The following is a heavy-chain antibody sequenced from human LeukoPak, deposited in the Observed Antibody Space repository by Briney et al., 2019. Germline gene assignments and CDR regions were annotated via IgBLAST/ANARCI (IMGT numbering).Heavy chain of an antibody. CDR2: IYWDDDK. CDR3: AHRSRHLLLGIEWFDP. Sequence: GSGPTLVNPTQTLTLTCTFSGFSLSTRGVGVGWIRQPPGKALEWLALIYWDDDKRYSPSLKSRLTITKDTSKNQVVLTMTNMDPVDTATYYCAHRSRHLLLGIEWFDPWGQGTLVTVSS. V-gene: IGHV2-5*02. CDR1: GFSLSTRGVG. J-gene: IGHJ5*02. D-gene: IGHD7-27*01.